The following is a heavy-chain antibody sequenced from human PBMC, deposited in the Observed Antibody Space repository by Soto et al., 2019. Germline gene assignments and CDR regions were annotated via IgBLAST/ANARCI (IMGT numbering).Heavy chain of an antibody. J-gene: IGHJ4*02. CDR1: GGSISSGGYY. Sequence: QVQLQESGPGLVKPSQTLSLTCTVSGGSISSGGYYWSWIRQHPGKGLEWIGYIYYSGSTYYNPSLKSRVTISVDTSKNQFTLKPSSVTAADTDVYYGAGIYSGSSGATLRYWGQGTLVTVSS. D-gene: IGHD1-26*01. CDR3: AGIYSGSSGATLRY. V-gene: IGHV4-31*03. CDR2: IYYSGST.